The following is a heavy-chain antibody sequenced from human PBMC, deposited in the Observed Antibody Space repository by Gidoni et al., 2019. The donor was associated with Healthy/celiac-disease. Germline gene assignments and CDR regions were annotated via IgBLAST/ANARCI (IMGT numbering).Heavy chain of an antibody. CDR2: ISYDVSNK. J-gene: IGHJ4*02. CDR3: AKIRGQLVGYFDY. CDR1: GFTFSSYG. V-gene: IGHV3-30*18. Sequence: QVQLVESGGVVVQPGRSLRLSCAASGFTFSSYGRHWVRQAPGKGLEWLAVISYDVSNKYYADSVKGRFTISRDNSKNTLYLKMNSLRAEDTAVYYCAKIRGQLVGYFDYWGQGTLVTVSS. D-gene: IGHD6-6*01.